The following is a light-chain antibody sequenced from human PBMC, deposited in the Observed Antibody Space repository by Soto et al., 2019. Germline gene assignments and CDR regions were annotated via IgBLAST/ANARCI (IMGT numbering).Light chain of an antibody. CDR1: QSVSSN. CDR3: QQYNNWPPT. CDR2: GAS. Sequence: EIVMAHSPSTXSXXPXXXXXXXXRASQSVSSNLAWNQQKPGQAPRLLIYGASTRATGIPARFSGSGSGTEFTLTISSLQSEDFAVYYCQQYNNWPPTFGQGTKVDIK. V-gene: IGKV3-15*01. J-gene: IGKJ1*01.